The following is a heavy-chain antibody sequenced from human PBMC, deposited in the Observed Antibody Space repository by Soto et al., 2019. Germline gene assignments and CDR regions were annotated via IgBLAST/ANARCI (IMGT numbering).Heavy chain of an antibody. CDR1: GGSISSGGYY. D-gene: IGHD3-22*01. CDR2: IYYSGST. J-gene: IGHJ4*02. Sequence: KPSETLSLTCTVSGGSISSGGYYWSWIRQHPGKGLEWIGYIYYSGSTYYSPSLKSRVTISVDTSKNQFSLKLSSVTAADTAVYYCARGGRPWYYDSSGPLREDYFDYWGQGTLVTVSS. CDR3: ARGGRPWYYDSSGPLREDYFDY. V-gene: IGHV4-31*03.